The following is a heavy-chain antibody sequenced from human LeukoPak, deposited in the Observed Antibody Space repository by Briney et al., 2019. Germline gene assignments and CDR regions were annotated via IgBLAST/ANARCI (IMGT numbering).Heavy chain of an antibody. V-gene: IGHV3-30-3*01. CDR2: ISYDGSNK. Sequence: PGGSLRLSCAASGFTFSSYAMHWVRQAPGKGLEWVAVISYDGSNKYYADSVKGRFTISRDNSKNTLYLQMNSLRAEDTAVYYCARPHDHYDGAFDIWGQGTMVTVSS. J-gene: IGHJ3*02. D-gene: IGHD3-22*01. CDR3: ARPHDHYDGAFDI. CDR1: GFTFSSYA.